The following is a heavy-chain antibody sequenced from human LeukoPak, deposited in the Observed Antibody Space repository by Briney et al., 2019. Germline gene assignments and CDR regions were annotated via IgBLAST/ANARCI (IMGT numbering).Heavy chain of an antibody. D-gene: IGHD2/OR15-2a*01. Sequence: GGSLRLSCAASGFAFSASWMHWVRQAPGKGLVWVSVIKSDGGTAYADSVKGRFTISRDNAKNTVYLQMNSLRDEDTAVYYCAKDYFGSLEYWGQGILVTVSS. CDR2: IKSDGGT. CDR1: GFAFSASW. V-gene: IGHV3-74*03. J-gene: IGHJ4*02. CDR3: AKDYFGSLEY.